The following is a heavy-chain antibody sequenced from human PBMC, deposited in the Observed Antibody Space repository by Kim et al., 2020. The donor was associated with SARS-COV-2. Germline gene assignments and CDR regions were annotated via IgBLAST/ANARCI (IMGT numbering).Heavy chain of an antibody. V-gene: IGHV3-7*01. CDR3: ARVGYDILTGYPTFFDY. CDR1: GFTFSSYW. J-gene: IGHJ4*02. D-gene: IGHD3-9*01. Sequence: GGSLRLSCAASGFTFSSYWMSWVRQAPGKGLEWVANIKQDGSEKYYVDSVKGRFTISRDNAKNSLYLQMNSLRAEDTAVYYCARVGYDILTGYPTFFDYWGQGTLVTVSS. CDR2: IKQDGSEK.